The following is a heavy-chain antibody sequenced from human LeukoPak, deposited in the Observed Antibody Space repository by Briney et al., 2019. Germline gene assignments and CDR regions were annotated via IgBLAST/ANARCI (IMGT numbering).Heavy chain of an antibody. CDR3: AGLGSYYWFDP. D-gene: IGHD3-10*01. Sequence: GGSLRLSCAASGLTVSSNYMSWVRQAPGKGLEWVSVMYTGGGTYYADFVKGRFTISRDNSKNTLYLQMNTLRAEDTAVYFCAGLGSYYWFDPWGQGTLVTVSS. V-gene: IGHV3-53*01. CDR1: GLTVSSNY. CDR2: MYTGGGT. J-gene: IGHJ5*02.